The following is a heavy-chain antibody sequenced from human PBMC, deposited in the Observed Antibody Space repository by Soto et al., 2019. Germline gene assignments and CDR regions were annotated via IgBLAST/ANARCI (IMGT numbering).Heavy chain of an antibody. CDR3: GKVLVGATGHTDSDS. Sequence: QVQLQESGPGLVKPSETLSLTCTVSGGSIYRSGYYWGWIRQPPGRGLEWIGNIDYNGVTYSNPSLKGPGTISKSTAKEPFLLKLTSVTAADTALYYCGKVLVGATGHTDSDSWGPGTLVAVSS. CDR2: IDYNGVT. V-gene: IGHV4-39*01. J-gene: IGHJ4*02. D-gene: IGHD2-15*01. CDR1: GGSIYRSGYY.